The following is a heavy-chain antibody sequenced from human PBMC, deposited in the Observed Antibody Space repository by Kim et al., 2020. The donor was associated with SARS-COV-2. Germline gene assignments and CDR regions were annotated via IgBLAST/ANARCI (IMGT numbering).Heavy chain of an antibody. V-gene: IGHV4-34*01. CDR3: ARGRGDFWSGYNYYYGMDV. J-gene: IGHJ6*02. D-gene: IGHD3-3*01. CDR2: INHSGST. CDR1: GGSFSGYY. Sequence: SETLSLTCAVYGGSFSGYYWSWIRQPPGKGLEWIGEINHSGSTNYNPSPKSRVTISVDTSKNQFSRKLSSVTAAGTAVYYCARGRGDFWSGYNYYYGMDVGGQGTTVTVSS.